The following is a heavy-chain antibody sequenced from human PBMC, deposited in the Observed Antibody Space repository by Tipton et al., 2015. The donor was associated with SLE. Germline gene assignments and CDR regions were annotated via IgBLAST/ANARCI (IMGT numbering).Heavy chain of an antibody. V-gene: IGHV4-39*01. D-gene: IGHD3-10*01. CDR2: IYYSVAT. CDR1: GGSISSSGYY. CDR3: AKYASGTMFVY. J-gene: IGHJ4*02. Sequence: TLSLTCTVSGGSISSSGYYWGWIRQPPGKGLEWIGSIYYSVATHYNPPLKSRGTISADTSKNQFSLRLTSVTAADTAVYYCAKYASGTMFVYWGQGTLVTVSS.